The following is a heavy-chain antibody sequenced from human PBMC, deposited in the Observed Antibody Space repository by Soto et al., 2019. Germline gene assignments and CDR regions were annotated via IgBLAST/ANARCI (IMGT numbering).Heavy chain of an antibody. J-gene: IGHJ5*02. D-gene: IGHD1-26*01. V-gene: IGHV1-18*01. CDR3: GGASGSPYAFDP. Sequence: QVQLVQSGAEVKKPGASVKVSCKASGYTFTSYGISWVRQAPGQGREWMGWISAYNGNTNYAQKLQGRITMTTDTSTSTAYMELRIRKSDDSAGYYCGGASGSPYAFDPWGQGTLVTVSS. CDR1: GYTFTSYG. CDR2: ISAYNGNT.